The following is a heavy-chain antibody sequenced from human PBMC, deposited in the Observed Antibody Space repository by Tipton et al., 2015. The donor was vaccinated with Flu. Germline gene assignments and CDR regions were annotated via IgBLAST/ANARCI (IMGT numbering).Heavy chain of an antibody. CDR2: VFYTGST. CDR1: GGSISSYY. Sequence: TLSLTCSVSGGSISSYYWSWIRQPPGKGLEWIGYVFYTGSTDYNPSLKSRVTISVDTSKNQFSLELISVTAADTAVYFCARVIRMTMIRGIRDPYYFDFWGQGMLVTVSS. J-gene: IGHJ4*02. V-gene: IGHV4-59*01. CDR3: ARVIRMTMIRGIRDPYYFDF. D-gene: IGHD3-10*01.